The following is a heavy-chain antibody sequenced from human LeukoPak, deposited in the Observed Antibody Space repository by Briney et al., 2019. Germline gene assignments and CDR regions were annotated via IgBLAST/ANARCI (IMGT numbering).Heavy chain of an antibody. CDR3: ARTGYSSGWYGWFDP. D-gene: IGHD6-19*01. CDR2: ISAYNGNT. Sequence: ASVKVSCKASGYTFTSYGISWVRQAPGQGLEWMGWISAYNGNTNYAQKLQGRVTMTTDTSTSTAYMVLRSLRSDDTAVYYCARTGYSSGWYGWFDPWGQGTLVTVSS. V-gene: IGHV1-18*01. CDR1: GYTFTSYG. J-gene: IGHJ5*02.